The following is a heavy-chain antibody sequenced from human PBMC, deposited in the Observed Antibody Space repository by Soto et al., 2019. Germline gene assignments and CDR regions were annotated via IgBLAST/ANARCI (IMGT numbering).Heavy chain of an antibody. CDR2: MNANSGNT. CDR1: GYTFTSYD. J-gene: IGHJ4*02. Sequence: QVQLVQSGAEVKKPGASVKVSCKTSGYTFTSYDINWVRQATGQGLEWMGWMNANSGNTGYAQNLQGRVTLTRNTSISTAYMELSSLRSQDTAVYYCVTTAFDSSGWGQGTLVTVSS. D-gene: IGHD3-22*01. V-gene: IGHV1-8*01. CDR3: VTTAFDSSG.